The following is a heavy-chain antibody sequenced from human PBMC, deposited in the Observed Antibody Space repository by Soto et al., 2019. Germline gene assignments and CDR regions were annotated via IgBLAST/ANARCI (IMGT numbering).Heavy chain of an antibody. J-gene: IGHJ4*02. CDR1: GGTFSSYA. D-gene: IGHD6-6*01. Sequence: QVQLVQSGAEVKKPGSSVKVSCKASGGTFSSYAISWVRQAPGQGLEWMGGIIPIFGTANYAQKFQGRVTITADDSPGRAYLELSTRRSEDTAVYYCAGVRPRGIAARPKFDFDYWGQGTLVTVSS. CDR3: AGVRPRGIAARPKFDFDY. V-gene: IGHV1-69*12. CDR2: IIPIFGTA.